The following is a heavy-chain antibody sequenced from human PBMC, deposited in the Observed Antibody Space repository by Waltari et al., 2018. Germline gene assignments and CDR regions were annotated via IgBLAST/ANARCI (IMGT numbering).Heavy chain of an antibody. Sequence: EVQLVESGGGLVKPGGSLRLSCAASGFTFSSYSMNWVRQAPGKGREVVSSISSSSSYIYYADSVKGRFTISRDNAKNSLYLQMNSLRAEDTAVYYCATGKGTTDEGNDYWGQGTLVTVSS. CDR3: ATGKGTTDEGNDY. D-gene: IGHD4-17*01. V-gene: IGHV3-21*01. CDR2: ISSSSSYI. J-gene: IGHJ4*02. CDR1: GFTFSSYS.